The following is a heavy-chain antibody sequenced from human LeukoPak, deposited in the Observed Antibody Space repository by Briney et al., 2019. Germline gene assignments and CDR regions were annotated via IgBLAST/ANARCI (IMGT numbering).Heavy chain of an antibody. CDR3: ARDFGRYCSGGSCYSFDMDV. J-gene: IGHJ6*03. CDR2: ISGSGGST. V-gene: IGHV3-23*01. D-gene: IGHD2-15*01. CDR1: GFTFSSYG. Sequence: GGSLRLSCAASGFTFSSYGMSWVRQAPGKGLEWVSAISGSGGSTYYADSVKGRFTISRDNSKNTLYLQMNSLRAEDTAVYYCARDFGRYCSGGSCYSFDMDVWGKGTTVTVSS.